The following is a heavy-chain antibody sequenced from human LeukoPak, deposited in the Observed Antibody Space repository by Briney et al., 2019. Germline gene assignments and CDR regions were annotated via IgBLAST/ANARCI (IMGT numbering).Heavy chain of an antibody. D-gene: IGHD6-13*01. V-gene: IGHV3-30-3*01. CDR2: ISYDGSNK. CDR3: AKVIAAALPIGYFDY. J-gene: IGHJ4*02. CDR1: GFTLSSYA. Sequence: GGSLRLSCAASGFTLSSYAMHWVRQAPGKGLEWVAVISYDGSNKYYADSVKGRFTISRDNSKNTLYLQMNSLRAEDTAVYYCAKVIAAALPIGYFDYWGQGTLVTVSS.